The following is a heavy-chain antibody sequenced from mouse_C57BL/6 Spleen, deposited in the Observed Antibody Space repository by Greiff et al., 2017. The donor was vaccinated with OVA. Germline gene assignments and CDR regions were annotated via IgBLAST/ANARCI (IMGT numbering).Heavy chain of an antibody. CDR1: GYAFSSYW. CDR2: IYPGDGDT. V-gene: IGHV1-80*01. CDR3: AINDGDYVDY. D-gene: IGHD2-3*01. Sequence: VKLVESGAELVKPGASVKISCKASGYAFSSYWMNWVKQRPGKGLEWIGQIYPGDGDTNYNGKFKGKATLTADKSSSTAYMQLSSLTSEDSAVYFCAINDGDYVDYWGQGTTLTVSS. J-gene: IGHJ2*01.